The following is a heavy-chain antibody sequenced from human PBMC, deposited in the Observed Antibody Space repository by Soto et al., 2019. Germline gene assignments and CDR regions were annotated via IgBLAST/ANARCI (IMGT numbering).Heavy chain of an antibody. CDR2: ISSSSSYI. Sequence: EVQLVESGGGLVKPGGSLRLSCAASRFTFSSYSMNWVRQAPGKGLEWVSSISSSSSYIYYADSVKGRFTISRDNAKNSLYLQMNSLRAEDTAVYYCARDEANIVVVPAAKYYYYYGMDVWGQGTTVTVSS. CDR1: RFTFSSYS. V-gene: IGHV3-21*01. D-gene: IGHD2-2*01. CDR3: ARDEANIVVVPAAKYYYYYGMDV. J-gene: IGHJ6*02.